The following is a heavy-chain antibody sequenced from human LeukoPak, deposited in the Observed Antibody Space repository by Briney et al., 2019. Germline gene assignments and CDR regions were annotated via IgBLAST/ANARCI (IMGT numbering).Heavy chain of an antibody. V-gene: IGHV4-31*03. J-gene: IGHJ6*02. CDR2: IYYSGST. D-gene: IGHD6-19*01. CDR3: ARDRVAGSLGYYGMDV. Sequence: SETLSLTCTVSGGSISSGGYYWSWIRQHPGKGLEWIGYIYYSGSTYYNPSLKSRVTISVDTSKNQFSLKLSSVTAADTAVYYCARDRVAGSLGYYGMDVWGQGTTVTVSS. CDR1: GGSISSGGYY.